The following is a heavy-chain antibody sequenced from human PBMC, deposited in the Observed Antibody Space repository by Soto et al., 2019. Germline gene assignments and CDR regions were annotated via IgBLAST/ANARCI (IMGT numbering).Heavy chain of an antibody. Sequence: GGSLRLSCAASGFTFSSYAMSWVRQAPGKGLEWVSAISGSGGSTYYADSVKGRFTISRDNSKNTLYLQMNSLRAEDTAVYYCAKDLEKWNSGYSYGYSFDYWGQGTLVTVSS. J-gene: IGHJ4*02. D-gene: IGHD5-18*01. CDR2: ISGSGGST. CDR1: GFTFSSYA. V-gene: IGHV3-23*01. CDR3: AKDLEKWNSGYSYGYSFDY.